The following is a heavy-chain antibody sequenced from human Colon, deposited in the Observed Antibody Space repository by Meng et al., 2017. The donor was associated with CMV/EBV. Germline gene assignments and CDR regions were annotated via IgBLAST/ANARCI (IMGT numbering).Heavy chain of an antibody. V-gene: IGHV3-72*01. CDR1: GFTFTSYE. CDR2: ISNKGRGYTT. J-gene: IGHJ4*02. Sequence: GGSLRLSCAASGFTFTSYEMNWVRQAPGKGLEWVGRISNKGRGYTTQYAASVKGRFTISGDESKNSVYLQMNGLKTEDTAVYFCVRVVDWGQGTLVTVSS. CDR3: VRVVD. D-gene: IGHD3-10*01.